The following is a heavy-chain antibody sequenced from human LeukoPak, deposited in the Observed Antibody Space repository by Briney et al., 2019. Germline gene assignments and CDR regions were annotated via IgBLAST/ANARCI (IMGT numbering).Heavy chain of an antibody. CDR1: GYTFTSYD. V-gene: IGHV1-8*01. J-gene: IGHJ4*02. Sequence: GASVKVSCKASGYTFTSYDINWVRQATGQGLEWRGWMNPNSGNTVYAQKFQGRVTMTRNTSISTAYMALSSLRSEDTAVYYCARGFVRGGRRDYWGQGPLVTVSS. CDR2: MNPNSGNT. CDR3: ARGFVRGGRRDY. D-gene: IGHD3-10*02.